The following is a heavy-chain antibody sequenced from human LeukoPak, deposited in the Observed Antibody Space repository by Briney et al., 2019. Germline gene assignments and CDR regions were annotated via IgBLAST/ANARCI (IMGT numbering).Heavy chain of an antibody. CDR1: GGSISSSSYY. D-gene: IGHD3-10*01. V-gene: IGHV4-39*01. CDR2: IYYSGST. Sequence: SETLSLTCTVSGGSISSSSYYWGWIRQPPGKGLEWIGSIYYSGSTYYNPSLKSRVTISVDTSKNQFSLKLSSVTAADTAVYYCAGSPGVARGVLDYWGQGTLVTVSS. J-gene: IGHJ4*02. CDR3: AGSPGVARGVLDY.